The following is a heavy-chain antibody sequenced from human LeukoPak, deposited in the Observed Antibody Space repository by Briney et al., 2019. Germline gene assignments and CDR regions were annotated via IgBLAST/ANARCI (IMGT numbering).Heavy chain of an antibody. D-gene: IGHD6-19*01. CDR1: GFTFSSYA. Sequence: PGGSLRLSCAASGFTFSSYAMSWVRQAPGKGLEWVSAISGSGGSTYYADSVKGRFTISRDNSKNTLYLQMNSLRAEDTAVYYCARTAAEYSSGWEPHFDYWGQGTLVTVSS. CDR2: ISGSGGST. CDR3: ARTAAEYSSGWEPHFDY. J-gene: IGHJ4*02. V-gene: IGHV3-23*01.